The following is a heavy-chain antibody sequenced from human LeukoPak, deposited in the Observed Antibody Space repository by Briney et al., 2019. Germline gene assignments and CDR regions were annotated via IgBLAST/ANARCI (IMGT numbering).Heavy chain of an antibody. Sequence: PGGSLRLSCAASGFTLSSYAMHWVRQAPGKGLEWVAVISYDGSNKYYADSVKGRFTISRDNSKNTLYLQMNSLRAEDTAVYYCARTRYRYCSSTSCYSRGEYYYYYGMDVWGQGTTVTVSS. J-gene: IGHJ6*02. CDR1: GFTLSSYA. V-gene: IGHV3-30-3*01. CDR3: ARTRYRYCSSTSCYSRGEYYYYYGMDV. CDR2: ISYDGSNK. D-gene: IGHD2-2*02.